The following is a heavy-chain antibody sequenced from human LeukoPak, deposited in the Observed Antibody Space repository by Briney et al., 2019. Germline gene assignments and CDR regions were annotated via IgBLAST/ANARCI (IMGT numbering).Heavy chain of an antibody. CDR2: IRYDGSNK. Sequence: PGGSLRFSCAASGFTFSSYGMHWVRQAPGKGLEWVAFIRYDGSNKYYADSVKGRFTISRDNSKNTLYLQMNSLRAEDTAVYYCAKDRGVGQRRGFFDYWGQGTLVTVSS. J-gene: IGHJ4*02. CDR3: AKDRGVGQRRGFFDY. D-gene: IGHD3-10*01. CDR1: GFTFSSYG. V-gene: IGHV3-30*02.